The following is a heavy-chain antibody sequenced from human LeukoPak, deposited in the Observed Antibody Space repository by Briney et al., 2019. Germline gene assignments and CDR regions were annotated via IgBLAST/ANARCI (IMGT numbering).Heavy chain of an antibody. Sequence: SVKVSCKASGGTFSSYAISWVRQAPGQGLEWMGGIIPIFGTANYAQKFQGRVTITADESTGTAYMELSSLRSEDTAVYYCSISEPPLYYFDYWGQGTLVTVSS. CDR2: IIPIFGTA. V-gene: IGHV1-69*13. CDR3: SISEPPLYYFDY. D-gene: IGHD1-26*01. J-gene: IGHJ4*02. CDR1: GGTFSSYA.